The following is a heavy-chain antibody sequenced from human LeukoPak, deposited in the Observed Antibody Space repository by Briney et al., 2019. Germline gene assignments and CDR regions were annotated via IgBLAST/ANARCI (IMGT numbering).Heavy chain of an antibody. CDR3: ARNRVGNGYTHFDS. CDR1: GFSFSDHY. Sequence: GGSLRLSCAASGFSFSDHYMDWVRQAPGKGLEWVGRIRNKANSYTTEYAASVKGRFTISGDDSKNSLYLQMNSLKTEDTAMYYCARNRVGNGYTHFDSWGQGTRVTVSS. D-gene: IGHD5-24*01. CDR2: IRNKANSYTT. J-gene: IGHJ4*02. V-gene: IGHV3-72*01.